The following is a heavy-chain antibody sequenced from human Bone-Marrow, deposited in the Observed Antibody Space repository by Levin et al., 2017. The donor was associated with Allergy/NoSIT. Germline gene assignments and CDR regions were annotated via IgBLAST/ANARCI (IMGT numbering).Heavy chain of an antibody. CDR1: GFTFSSYA. Sequence: GGSLRLSCAASGFTFSSYAMSWVRQAPGKGLEWVSAMSGSGVSTHYADSVKGRFTISRDNSKYTLYLQMNSLRAEDTAVYYCAKDLRQGYSSGSYYFDYWGQGTLVTVSS. CDR3: AKDLRQGYSSGSYYFDY. V-gene: IGHV3-23*01. J-gene: IGHJ4*02. D-gene: IGHD5-18*01. CDR2: MSGSGVST.